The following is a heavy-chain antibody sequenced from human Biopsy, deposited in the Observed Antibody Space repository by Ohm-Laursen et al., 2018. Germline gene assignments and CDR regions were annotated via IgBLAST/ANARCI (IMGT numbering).Heavy chain of an antibody. CDR2: FYAGGST. CDR1: GFAVSTSY. CDR3: AKAGDYGDYWDH. D-gene: IGHD4-17*01. J-gene: IGHJ4*02. Sequence: SLRLSCAASGFAVSTSYISWVRQAPGKGLEWVSLFYAGGSTAYGDSVRGRFTVSRDTSKNTVDLQMNSLRAEDTAVYYCAKAGDYGDYWDHWGQGTPVTVSS. V-gene: IGHV3-53*01.